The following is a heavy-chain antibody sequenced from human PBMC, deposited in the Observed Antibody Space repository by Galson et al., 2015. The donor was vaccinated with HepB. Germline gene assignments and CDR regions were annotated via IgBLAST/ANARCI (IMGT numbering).Heavy chain of an antibody. J-gene: IGHJ4*02. D-gene: IGHD3-10*01. CDR1: GFTFSSYG. CDR3: TRDGSRGASGDCFDY. Sequence: SLRLSCAASGFTFSSYGMHWVRQAPGKGLEWVAVIWYDGSNKYYADSVKGRFTISRDNSKNTLYLQMNSLRAEDTAVYYCTRDGSRGASGDCFDYWGQGILVTVSS. V-gene: IGHV3-33*01. CDR2: IWYDGSNK.